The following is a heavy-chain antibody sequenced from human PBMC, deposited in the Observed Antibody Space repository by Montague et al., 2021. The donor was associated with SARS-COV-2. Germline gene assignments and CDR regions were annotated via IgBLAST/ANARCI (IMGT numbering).Heavy chain of an antibody. V-gene: IGHV1-18*01. D-gene: IGHD3/OR15-3a*01. CDR1: GYTFGTYG. Sequence: SVKVSCKASGYTFGTYGINWVRQAPGQGLEWIGWIIPSNNKKNYAQKFQDRVIMTTDTSTTTAYMELRSLRSDDTAAYYCARDRVLNLRTLGHWGQGTLVTVSS. J-gene: IGHJ4*02. CDR3: ARDRVLNLRTLGH. CDR2: IIPSNNKK.